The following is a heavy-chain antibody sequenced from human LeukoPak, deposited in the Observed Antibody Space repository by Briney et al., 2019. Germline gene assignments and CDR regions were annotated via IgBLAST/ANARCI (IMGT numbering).Heavy chain of an antibody. CDR3: ARDKASYDILTGYYGY. J-gene: IGHJ4*02. D-gene: IGHD3-9*01. V-gene: IGHV1-2*02. Sequence: ASVKVSCKASGYTFTGYYMHWVRQAPGQGLEWMGWISPNSGGTNYAQKFQGRVTMTRDTSISTAYMELSRLRSDDTAVYYCARDKASYDILTGYYGYWGQGTLVTVSS. CDR2: ISPNSGGT. CDR1: GYTFTGYY.